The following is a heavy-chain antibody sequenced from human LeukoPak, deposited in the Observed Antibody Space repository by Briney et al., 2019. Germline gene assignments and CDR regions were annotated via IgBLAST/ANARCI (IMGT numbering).Heavy chain of an antibody. V-gene: IGHV1-8*01. CDR2: MNPNSGNT. Sequence: ASVKVSCKASGYTFTSCDINWVRQATGQGLEWVGWMNPNSGNTGYAQKFQGRVTMTRNTSISTAYMELSSLRSEDTAVYYCARGLTYYDFWSGYYNDDGYYFDYWGQGTLVTVSS. CDR3: ARGLTYYDFWSGYYNDDGYYFDY. D-gene: IGHD3-3*01. J-gene: IGHJ4*02. CDR1: GYTFTSCD.